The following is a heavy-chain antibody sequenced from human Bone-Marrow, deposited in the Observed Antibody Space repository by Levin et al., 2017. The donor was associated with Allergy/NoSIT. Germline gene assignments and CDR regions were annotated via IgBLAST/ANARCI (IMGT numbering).Heavy chain of an antibody. J-gene: IGHJ3*02. CDR2: IDWDDDK. CDR1: GFSLNTSGMC. V-gene: IGHV2-70*11. D-gene: IGHD1-26*01. Sequence: SGPTLVKPTQTLTLTCTFSGFSLNTSGMCVSWIRQPPGKALEWLARIDWDDDKYYSISLKTRLTISKDTSKNQVDMTMTNMAPVDTATFYSERTAQDLLFAAFDIWGQGTMVTASS. CDR3: ERTAQDLLFAAFDI.